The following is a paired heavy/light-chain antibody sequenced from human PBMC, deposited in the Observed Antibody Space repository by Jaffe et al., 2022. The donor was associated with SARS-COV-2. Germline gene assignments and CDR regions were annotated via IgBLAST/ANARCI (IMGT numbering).Heavy chain of an antibody. CDR1: GFTFSHAW. V-gene: IGHV3-15*01. D-gene: IGHD1-1*01. Sequence: EVQLVESGGGSVKPGGSLRLSCAASGFTFSHAWMSWVRQAPGKGLEWVGRIKSKTAGGTTDYAAPVKGRFTISREDSKNTVYLQMNSLKTEDTAVYYCTTDCWNPGSLGYYGMDVWGQGTTVTVSS. CDR2: IKSKTAGGTT. CDR3: TTDCWNPGSLGYYGMDV. J-gene: IGHJ6*02.
Light chain of an antibody. CDR2: SST. Sequence: QSVLTQPPSVSGTPGQRVTISCSGSSSNIGSNTVDWYQQLPGTAPKLLIYSSTQRPSGVPDRFSGSKSGTSASLAISGLQSEDEADYYCAAWDDSLNGLAFGGGTKLTVL. CDR3: AAWDDSLNGLA. V-gene: IGLV1-44*01. J-gene: IGLJ2*01. CDR1: SSNIGSNT.